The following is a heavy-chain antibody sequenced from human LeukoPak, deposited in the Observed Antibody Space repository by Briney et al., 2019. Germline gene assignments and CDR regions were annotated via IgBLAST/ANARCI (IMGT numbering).Heavy chain of an antibody. J-gene: IGHJ4*02. CDR1: GFTFDDYT. CDR3: AKGNSIAVSAFFDY. V-gene: IGHV3-43*01. Sequence: PGGSLRLSCAASGFTFDDYTMSWVRQAPGKGLEWVALISWDADNTYYADSVRGRFTISRDNSKNSLYLQMNSLITEDTALYYCAKGNSIAVSAFFDYWGQGTLVTVSS. CDR2: ISWDADNT. D-gene: IGHD6-19*01.